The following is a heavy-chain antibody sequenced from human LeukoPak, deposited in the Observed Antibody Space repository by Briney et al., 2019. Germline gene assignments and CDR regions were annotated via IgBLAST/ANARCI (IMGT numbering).Heavy chain of an antibody. CDR2: ISYGGSDK. V-gene: IGHV3-30*18. Sequence: GGSLRLSCAASGFTFSNYGMHWVRQAPGKGLEWVAVISYGGSDKNYADSVKGRFTISRDNSKNTLYLQMNSLRPEDTAVYYCVKDGYCNSTTCYPLHFNYWGQGTLVTVSS. J-gene: IGHJ4*02. CDR3: VKDGYCNSTTCYPLHFNY. D-gene: IGHD2-2*03. CDR1: GFTFSNYG.